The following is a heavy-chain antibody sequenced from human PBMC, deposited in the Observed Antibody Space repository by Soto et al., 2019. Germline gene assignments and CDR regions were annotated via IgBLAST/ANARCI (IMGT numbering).Heavy chain of an antibody. D-gene: IGHD3-3*01. CDR1: GFTFTSSA. V-gene: IGHV1-58*01. CDR3: AADPTIYSITIFGVAPGYYGMGD. Sequence: ASVKVSCKASGFTFTSSAVQWVRQARGQRLEWIGWIAVGSGNTNYAQKFQERVTITRDMSTSTAYMELSSLRSEDTAVYYCAADPTIYSITIFGVAPGYYGMGDRRQGPTVPVPS. CDR2: IAVGSGNT. J-gene: IGHJ6*01.